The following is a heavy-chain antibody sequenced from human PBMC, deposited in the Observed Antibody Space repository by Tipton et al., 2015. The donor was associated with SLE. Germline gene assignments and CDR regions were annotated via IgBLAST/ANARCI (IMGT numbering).Heavy chain of an antibody. V-gene: IGHV4-61*01. CDR2: IYYSGST. CDR3: ARDDYSSGWWGDYFDY. D-gene: IGHD6-19*01. CDR1: GGSISSSSYY. Sequence: TLSLTCTVSGGSISSSSYYWGWIRQPPGKGLEWIGYIYYSGSTNYNPSLKSRVTISVDTSKNQFSLKLSSVTAADTAVYYCARDDYSSGWWGDYFDYWGQGTLVTVSS. J-gene: IGHJ4*02.